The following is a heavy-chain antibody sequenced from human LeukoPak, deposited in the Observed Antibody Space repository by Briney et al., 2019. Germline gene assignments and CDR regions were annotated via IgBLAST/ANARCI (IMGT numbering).Heavy chain of an antibody. CDR1: GFTFSSYW. CDR2: IKQDGSEK. D-gene: IGHD2-15*01. Sequence: GGSLRLSCAASGFTFSSYWMSWVRQAPGKGLEWVANIKQDGSEKYYVDSVKGRFTISRDNAKNSLYLQMNSLRAEDTAVYYCARDPGYCSGGSCYVDAFDIWGQGTMVTVSS. V-gene: IGHV3-7*01. J-gene: IGHJ3*02. CDR3: ARDPGYCSGGSCYVDAFDI.